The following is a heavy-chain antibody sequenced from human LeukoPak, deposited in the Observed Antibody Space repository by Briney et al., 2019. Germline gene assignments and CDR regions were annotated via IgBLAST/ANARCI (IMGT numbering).Heavy chain of an antibody. D-gene: IGHD3-22*01. V-gene: IGHV3-49*03. CDR2: IRSKAYGATT. CDR3: SRASYYDNSGYPNDY. CDR1: GFTFGNYH. J-gene: IGHJ4*02. Sequence: PGGSLRLSCTASGFTFGNYHMSWFRQSPGKGLEWIGFIRSKAYGATTEYAASVKGRFIISRDDSKSPAYLQLNSLETEDSAIYYCSRASYYDNSGYPNDYWGQGTLVTVSS.